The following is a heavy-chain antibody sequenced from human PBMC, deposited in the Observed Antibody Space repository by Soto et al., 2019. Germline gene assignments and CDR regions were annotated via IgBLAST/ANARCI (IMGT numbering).Heavy chain of an antibody. D-gene: IGHD2-2*01. V-gene: IGHV3-74*01. CDR3: VRDGHCMTSSCYGNWFDH. Sequence: EVQRVESGGGLVQPGGSLRLSCAASGFTFSTYWMHWIRQVPGKGLEWVSRINSDATHTYYADSVKGRFTISRDNAKNTLHLELKSLRAEDTAIYYCVRDGHCMTSSCYGNWFDHWGQGTLVTVSS. J-gene: IGHJ5*02. CDR1: GFTFSTYW. CDR2: INSDATHT.